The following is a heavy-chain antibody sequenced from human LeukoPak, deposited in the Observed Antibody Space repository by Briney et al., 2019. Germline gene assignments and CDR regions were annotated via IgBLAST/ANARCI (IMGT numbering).Heavy chain of an antibody. V-gene: IGHV3-48*01. Sequence: GGSLRLSCAASGFTFSSYSVSWVRQAPGKGLEWVSYITRSSDVIYYADSVKGRFTISRDNSKNTLYLQMNSLRAEDTAVYYCAKDLSAVAGTIYDYWGQGTLVTVSS. J-gene: IGHJ4*02. D-gene: IGHD6-19*01. CDR3: AKDLSAVAGTIYDY. CDR1: GFTFSSYS. CDR2: ITRSSDVI.